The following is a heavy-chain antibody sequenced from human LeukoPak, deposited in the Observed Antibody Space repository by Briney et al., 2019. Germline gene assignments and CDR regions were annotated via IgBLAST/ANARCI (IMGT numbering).Heavy chain of an antibody. V-gene: IGHV3-21*01. CDR2: ISSSSSYI. CDR3: ARVRSRYSGYDLDY. Sequence: PGGSLRLSCAASGFTFSSYSMNWVRQAPGKGLEWVSSISSSSSYIYYADSVKGRFTISRDNAKNSLYLQMNSLRAEDTAVYYCARVRSRYSGYDLDYWGQGTLVTASS. CDR1: GFTFSSYS. J-gene: IGHJ4*02. D-gene: IGHD5-12*01.